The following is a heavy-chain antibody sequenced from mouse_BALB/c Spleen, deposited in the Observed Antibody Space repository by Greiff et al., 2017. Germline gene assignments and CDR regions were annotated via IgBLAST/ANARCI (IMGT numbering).Heavy chain of an antibody. J-gene: IGHJ2*01. Sequence: EVKVVESGGGLVQPGGSLKLSCAASGFTFSSYTMSWVRQTPEKRLEWVAYISNGGGSTYYPDTVKGRFTISRDNAKNTLYLQMSSLKSEDTAMYYCARHGDGYYYFDYWGQGTTLTVSS. CDR1: GFTFSSYT. CDR2: ISNGGGST. V-gene: IGHV5-12-2*01. D-gene: IGHD2-3*01. CDR3: ARHGDGYYYFDY.